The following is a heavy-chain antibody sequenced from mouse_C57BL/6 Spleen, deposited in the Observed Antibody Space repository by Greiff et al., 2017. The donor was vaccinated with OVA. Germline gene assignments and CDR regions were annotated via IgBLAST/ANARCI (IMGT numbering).Heavy chain of an antibody. CDR3: ARESRHYYGSSYDYFDY. CDR1: GFTFSSYA. CDR2: ISDGGSYT. J-gene: IGHJ2*01. Sequence: EVKLVESGGGLVKPGGSLKLSCAASGFTFSSYAMSWVRQTPEKRLEWVATISDGGSYTYYPDNVKGRFTISRDNAKNNLYLQMSHLKSEDTAMYYYARESRHYYGSSYDYFDYWGQGTTLTVSS. D-gene: IGHD1-1*01. V-gene: IGHV5-4*01.